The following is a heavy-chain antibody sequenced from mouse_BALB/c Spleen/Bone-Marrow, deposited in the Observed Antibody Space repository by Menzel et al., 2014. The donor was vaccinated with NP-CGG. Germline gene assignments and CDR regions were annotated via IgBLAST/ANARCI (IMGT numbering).Heavy chain of an antibody. V-gene: IGHV1-9*01. CDR2: ILPGSGST. CDR3: GNYYAMDY. Sequence: LVESGAELMKPGASVKISCKATGYTFSSYWMEWVKQRPGHGLEWIGEILPGSGSTNYNEKFKGKATFTADTSSNTAYMQLSSLTSEDSAVYYCGNYYAMDYWGQGTSVTVSS. J-gene: IGHJ4*01. CDR1: GYTFSSYW.